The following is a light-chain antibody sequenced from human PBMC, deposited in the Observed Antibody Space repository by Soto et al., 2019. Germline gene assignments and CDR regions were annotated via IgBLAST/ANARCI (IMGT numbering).Light chain of an antibody. CDR1: SSDVGGYNY. Sequence: QSALTQPPSASGSPGQSVTISCTGTSSDVGGYNYVSWYQQYPGKAPKLMIYEVNRRPSGVPDRFSGSKSGNTSSLTVSGLQAEDEAAYYCSSYAGSNTFVFGGGTQLTVL. V-gene: IGLV2-8*01. J-gene: IGLJ7*01. CDR2: EVN. CDR3: SSYAGSNTFV.